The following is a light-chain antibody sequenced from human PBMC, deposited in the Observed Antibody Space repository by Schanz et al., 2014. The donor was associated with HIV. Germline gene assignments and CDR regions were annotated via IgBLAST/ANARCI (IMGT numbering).Light chain of an antibody. V-gene: IGLV2-14*03. Sequence: QSALTQPTSVSGSPGQSITISCTVASSDVGDFNFVSWYQQHPGKAPKLMIYDVSKRPSGVSNRFSGSKSGNTASLTVSGLQAEDEADYYCSSYAGSNSVIFGGGTKLTVL. CDR3: SSYAGSNSVI. CDR1: SSDVGDFNF. CDR2: DVS. J-gene: IGLJ2*01.